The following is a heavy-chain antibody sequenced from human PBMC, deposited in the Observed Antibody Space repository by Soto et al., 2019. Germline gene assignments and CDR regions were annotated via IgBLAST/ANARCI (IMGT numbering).Heavy chain of an antibody. CDR2: VYYTGST. J-gene: IGHJ4*02. Sequence: LSLTCSVSGSSISPYHWSWIRQSPGKGLEWLGYVYYTGSTNYSPSLRSRVSISVDTSKNEFSLRLSSVTAADTAVYFCARSVTVPGAHIDYWGQGTQVTVS. D-gene: IGHD2-8*02. CDR3: ARSVTVPGAHIDY. CDR1: GSSISPYH. V-gene: IGHV4-59*01.